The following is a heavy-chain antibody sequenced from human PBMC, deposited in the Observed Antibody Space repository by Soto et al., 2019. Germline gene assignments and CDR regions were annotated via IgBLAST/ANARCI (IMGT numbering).Heavy chain of an antibody. D-gene: IGHD2-2*01. CDR3: ARDDGEYCSSTSCYGSYYYYGMDV. CDR1: GFTFSSYG. J-gene: IGHJ6*02. CDR2: IWYDGSNK. Sequence: LSLTCAASGFTFSSYGMHWVRQAPGKGLEWVAVIWYDGSNKYYADSVKGRFTISRDNSKNTLYLQMNSLRAEETAVYYCARDDGEYCSSTSCYGSYYYYGMDVWGQGTTVTVSS. V-gene: IGHV3-33*01.